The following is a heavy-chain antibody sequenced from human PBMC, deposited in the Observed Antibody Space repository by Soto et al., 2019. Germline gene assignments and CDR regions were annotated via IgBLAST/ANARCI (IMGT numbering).Heavy chain of an antibody. Sequence: GGSLRLSCAASGSAVFSNDVTWVRQAPGKGLEWVALLYTGAKTSYADAVKGRFAISRDNSKNTVHLQMNSLRAEDTAVYYCARAGWFGNHGLDVWGHGTTVTVSS. V-gene: IGHV3-53*01. D-gene: IGHD3-10*01. CDR2: LYTGAKT. CDR1: GSAVFSND. J-gene: IGHJ6*02. CDR3: ARAGWFGNHGLDV.